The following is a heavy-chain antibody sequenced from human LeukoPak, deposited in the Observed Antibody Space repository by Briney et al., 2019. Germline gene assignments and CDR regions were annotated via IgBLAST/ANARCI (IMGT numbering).Heavy chain of an antibody. CDR1: GFTFSDYY. J-gene: IGHJ4*02. V-gene: IGHV3-11*01. CDR3: ARDRVASSGWSGGSIDY. D-gene: IGHD6-19*01. Sequence: PGGSLRLSCAASGFTFSDYYMSWIRQARGKGLEWVSYISSSGSTIYYADSVKGRFTISRDNAKNSLYLQMNSLRAEDTAVYYCARDRVASSGWSGGSIDYWGQGTLVTVSS. CDR2: ISSSGSTI.